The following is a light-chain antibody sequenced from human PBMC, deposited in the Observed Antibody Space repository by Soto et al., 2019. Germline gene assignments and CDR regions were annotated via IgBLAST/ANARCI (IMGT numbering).Light chain of an antibody. CDR1: QGISNH. Sequence: DIQLTQSPSLLSASVGDGVIITCRASQGISNHFAWYQQKPGKAPRLLIYGASTLQSGVPSRFSGSGSGTEFTITIINLQPEAFATYYCQQFYDYRFTCGPGTTVDVK. CDR2: GAS. J-gene: IGKJ3*01. V-gene: IGKV1-9*01. CDR3: QQFYDYRFT.